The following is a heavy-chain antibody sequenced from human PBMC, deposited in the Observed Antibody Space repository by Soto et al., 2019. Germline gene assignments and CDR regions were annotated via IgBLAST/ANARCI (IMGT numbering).Heavy chain of an antibody. CDR3: ARVKLGGASSWYFDY. CDR1: GFTFSSYS. J-gene: IGHJ4*02. V-gene: IGHV3-21*01. Sequence: PGGSVRLSCAASGFTFSSYSMNWVRQAPGKGLEWVSSISSSSSYIYYADSVKGRFTISRDNAKNSLYLQMNSLRAEDTAVYYCARVKLGGASSWYFDYWGQGTLVTVSS. D-gene: IGHD6-13*01. CDR2: ISSSSSYI.